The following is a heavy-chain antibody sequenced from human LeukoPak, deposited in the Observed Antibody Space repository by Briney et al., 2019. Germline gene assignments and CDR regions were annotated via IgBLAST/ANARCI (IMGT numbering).Heavy chain of an antibody. CDR1: GGSISSSSYY. D-gene: IGHD6-13*01. CDR3: ARQHSSSWYLHDNWFDP. V-gene: IGHV4-39*01. CDR2: IYYSGST. J-gene: IGHJ5*02. Sequence: SETLSLTCTVSGGSISSSSYYWGWIRQPPGKGLEWIGSIYYSGSTYYNPSLKSRVTISVDTSKNQFSLKLSSVTAADTAVYYCARQHSSSWYLHDNWFDPWGQGTLVTVSS.